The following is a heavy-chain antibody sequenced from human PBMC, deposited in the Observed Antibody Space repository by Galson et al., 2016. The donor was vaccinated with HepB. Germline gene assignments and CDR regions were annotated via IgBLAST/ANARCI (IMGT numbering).Heavy chain of an antibody. CDR1: GFSLSGFA. CDR2: TSYDGSHE. Sequence: SLRLSCAASGFSLSGFAMHWVRQAPGKGPEWVAVTSYDGSHEFSDSVKGRFTISRDNSKKTLYLQMNSLRADDTAVYYCAKVGYSRSGYGTWDSNYGVDVWGQGATVTVSS. D-gene: IGHD6-13*01. CDR3: AKVGYSRSGYGTWDSNYGVDV. J-gene: IGHJ6*02. V-gene: IGHV3-30*18.